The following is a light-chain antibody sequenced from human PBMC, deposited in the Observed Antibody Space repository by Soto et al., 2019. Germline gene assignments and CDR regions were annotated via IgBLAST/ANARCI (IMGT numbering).Light chain of an antibody. V-gene: IGLV3-1*01. CDR1: KLGDRF. CDR2: QDT. Sequence: SYELTQPPSVSVSPGQTASIPCSGDKLGDRFACWYQQKPGQSPVMVMYQDTKRPSGIPERFSGSNSGNTATLTISGTQAMDEADYYCQAWDSSTGVVFGGWTKLTVL. J-gene: IGLJ2*01. CDR3: QAWDSSTGVV.